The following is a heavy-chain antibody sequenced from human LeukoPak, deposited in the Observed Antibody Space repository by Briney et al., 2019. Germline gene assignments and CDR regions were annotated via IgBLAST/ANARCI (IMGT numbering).Heavy chain of an antibody. D-gene: IGHD2-2*01. CDR1: GYTLTELS. V-gene: IGHV1-24*01. CDR2: FDPEDGET. CDR3: ARDCSSTSCYGVTAFDI. J-gene: IGHJ3*02. Sequence: GASVKVSCKVSGYTLTELSMHWVRQAPGKGLEWMGGFDPEDGETIYAQKFQGRVTMTTDTSTSTAYMELRSLRSDDTAVYYCARDCSSTSCYGVTAFDIWGQGTMVTVSS.